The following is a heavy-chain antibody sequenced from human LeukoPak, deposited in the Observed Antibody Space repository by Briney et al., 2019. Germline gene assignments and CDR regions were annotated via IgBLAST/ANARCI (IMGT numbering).Heavy chain of an antibody. CDR3: ASSIAVAGTDY. Sequence: SQTLSLTCTVSGGSISSGSYYWSWIRQPPGKGLEWIGYIYHSGSTYYNPSLKSRVTISVDRSKNQFSLKLSSVTAADTAVYYCASSIAVAGTDYWGQGTLVTVSS. D-gene: IGHD6-19*01. CDR1: GGSISSGSYY. CDR2: IYHSGST. V-gene: IGHV4-30-2*01. J-gene: IGHJ4*02.